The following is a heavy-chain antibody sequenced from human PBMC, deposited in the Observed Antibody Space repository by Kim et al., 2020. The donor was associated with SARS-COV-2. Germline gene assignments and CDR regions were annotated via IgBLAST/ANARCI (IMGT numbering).Heavy chain of an antibody. V-gene: IGHV3-30-3*01. CDR1: GLSFDDSA. J-gene: IGHJ6*02. CDR2: ISYDGRNK. Sequence: GGSLRLSCAASGLSFDDSAMNWVRQAPGKGLEWVAVISYDGRNKEYADSVKGRFSISRDNSKTTLSLQRNSLRVEDTAVYYCARGNYYESVSLSDYYNGMDVWGQGTTVTVSS. D-gene: IGHD3-10*01. CDR3: ARGNYYESVSLSDYYNGMDV.